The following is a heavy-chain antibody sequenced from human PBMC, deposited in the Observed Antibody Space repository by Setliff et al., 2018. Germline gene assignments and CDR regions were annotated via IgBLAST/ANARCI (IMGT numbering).Heavy chain of an antibody. CDR2: INHSGST. D-gene: IGHD1-26*01. Sequence: LSLTCAVSGGSISSIYWWSWVRQPPGKGLEWIGEINHSGSTNYNPSLKSRVTISVDKSKNQFSLKLSSVTAADTAVYYCARDRRIVGARHAFDIWGQGTMVTVSS. V-gene: IGHV4-4*02. CDR1: GGSISSIYW. CDR3: ARDRRIVGARHAFDI. J-gene: IGHJ3*02.